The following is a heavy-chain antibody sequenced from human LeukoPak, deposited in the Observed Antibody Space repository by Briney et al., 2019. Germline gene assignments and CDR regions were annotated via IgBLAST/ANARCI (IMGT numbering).Heavy chain of an antibody. CDR1: GFTFSSYS. J-gene: IGHJ4*02. CDR2: ISSSSSTI. D-gene: IGHD6-13*01. Sequence: GGSLRLSSAASGFTFSSYSMNWVRQAPGKGLEWVSYISSSSSTIYYADSVKGRFTISRDNAKNSLYLQMDSLRAEDTAVYYCARVPYSSSWYGDYWGQGTLVTVSS. CDR3: ARVPYSSSWYGDY. V-gene: IGHV3-48*01.